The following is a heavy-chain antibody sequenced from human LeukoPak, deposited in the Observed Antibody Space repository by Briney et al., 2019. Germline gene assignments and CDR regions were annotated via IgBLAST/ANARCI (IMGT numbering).Heavy chain of an antibody. CDR1: GGTFSTYA. CDR2: IIPIFGTA. Sequence: SVKVSCKASGGTFSTYAISWVRQAPGQGLEWMGGIIPIFGTANYAQKFQGRVTITADESTSTAYMELSSLRSEDTAVYYCARGRLELPNAHGFDPWGQGTLVTVSS. CDR3: ARGRLELPNAHGFDP. J-gene: IGHJ5*02. D-gene: IGHD1-7*01. V-gene: IGHV1-69*13.